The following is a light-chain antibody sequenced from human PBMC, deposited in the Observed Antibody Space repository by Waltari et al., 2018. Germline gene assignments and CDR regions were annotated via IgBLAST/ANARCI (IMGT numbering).Light chain of an antibody. Sequence: EIVLTQSPDTLSLSPGERATLSCRASQSIGRYLVWYQQKPDQAPRLLIYGASTRASCIPDRVSGSGSGTDFSLTISRLEPEDFAVYHCQKHDRLPATFGQGTKVEIK. J-gene: IGKJ1*01. V-gene: IGKV3-20*01. CDR1: QSIGRY. CDR3: QKHDRLPAT. CDR2: GAS.